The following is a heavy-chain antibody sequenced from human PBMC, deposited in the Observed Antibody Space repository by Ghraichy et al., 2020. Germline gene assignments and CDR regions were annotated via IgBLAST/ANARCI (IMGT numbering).Heavy chain of an antibody. Sequence: GGSLRLSCAASGFTFSSYGMHWVRQAPGKGLEWVAVISYDGSNKYYADSVKGRFTISRDNSKNTLYLQMNSLRAEDTAVYYCAKDRSVSGDFWSGYYVYDYMDVWGKGTTVTVSS. CDR1: GFTFSSYG. V-gene: IGHV3-30*18. D-gene: IGHD3-3*01. CDR3: AKDRSVSGDFWSGYYVYDYMDV. J-gene: IGHJ6*03. CDR2: ISYDGSNK.